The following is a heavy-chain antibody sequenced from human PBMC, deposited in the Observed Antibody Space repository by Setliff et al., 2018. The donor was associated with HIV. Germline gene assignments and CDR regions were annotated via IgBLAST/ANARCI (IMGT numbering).Heavy chain of an antibody. D-gene: IGHD1-26*01. CDR2: INHSGRT. CDR3: AREVVVGATGGMDV. CDR1: GGSFTNYF. V-gene: IGHV4-34*01. Sequence: PSETLSLTCAVYGGSFTNYFWSWIRQSPGKGLEWIGEINHSGRTKYNPSLKSRVTMSVDTSKNQFSLKLKSVTAADTAVYYCAREVVVGATGGMDVWGQGTTVTVS. J-gene: IGHJ6*02.